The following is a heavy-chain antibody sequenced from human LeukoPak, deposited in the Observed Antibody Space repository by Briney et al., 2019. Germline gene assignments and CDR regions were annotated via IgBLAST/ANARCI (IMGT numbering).Heavy chain of an antibody. D-gene: IGHD2-2*02. CDR1: GGTFSSYA. CDR3: ARVRYCSSTSCYKDAFDI. V-gene: IGHV1-69*13. CDR2: IIPIFGTA. Sequence: GASVKVSCKASGGTFSSYAISWVRQAPGQGLEWMGGIIPIFGTANYAQKFQGRVTITADESTSTAYMELSSLRSEDTAVYYCARVRYCSSTSCYKDAFDIWGQGTMVTVSS. J-gene: IGHJ3*02.